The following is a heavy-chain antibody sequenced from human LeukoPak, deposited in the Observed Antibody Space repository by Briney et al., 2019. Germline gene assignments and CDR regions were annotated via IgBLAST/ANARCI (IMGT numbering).Heavy chain of an antibody. CDR1: GFTFSDHY. CDR2: ISSSSSYT. D-gene: IGHD2/OR15-2a*01. J-gene: IGHJ4*02. CDR3: ARGIFYINTWYFDY. Sequence: GGSLRLSCAASGFTFSDHYMSWIRQAPGKGLEWVSYISSSSSYTNYADSVKGRFTISRDNSKNTVYLQMNSLRAEDTAVYYCARGIFYINTWYFDYWGQGTLVSVSS. V-gene: IGHV3-11*05.